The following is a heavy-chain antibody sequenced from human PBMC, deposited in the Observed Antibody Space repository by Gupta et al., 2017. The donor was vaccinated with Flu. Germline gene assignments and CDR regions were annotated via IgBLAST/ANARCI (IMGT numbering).Heavy chain of an antibody. D-gene: IGHD5-24*01. Sequence: QVQLVESGGGLVKPGGSLRLSCAASGFSFSEHYMTWIRQAPGKGLEVVSYISSASSYIKYADSGKGRFTISRDNAKNSLHLQMNSLRAEDTAVYYCARAFVDESASLDIYKSYGMDVWGQGTTVTVSS. CDR1: GFSFSEHY. CDR3: ARAFVDESASLDIYKSYGMDV. CDR2: ISSASSYI. J-gene: IGHJ6*02. V-gene: IGHV3-11*05.